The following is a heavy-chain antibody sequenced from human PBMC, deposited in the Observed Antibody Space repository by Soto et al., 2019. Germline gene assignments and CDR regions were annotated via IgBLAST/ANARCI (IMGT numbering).Heavy chain of an antibody. V-gene: IGHV3-33*01. Sequence: GGSLRLSCAASGFTFNNYGMHWVRQAPGKGLEWVAVIWYDGSHESYADSVKGRFTISRDNSKNTLYLQMNSLRAEDTAVYYCARDRYSYNSRAYQGVDWYFDLWGRGTLVTVSS. J-gene: IGHJ2*01. D-gene: IGHD3-22*01. CDR1: GFTFNNYG. CDR3: ARDRYSYNSRAYQGVDWYFDL. CDR2: IWYDGSHE.